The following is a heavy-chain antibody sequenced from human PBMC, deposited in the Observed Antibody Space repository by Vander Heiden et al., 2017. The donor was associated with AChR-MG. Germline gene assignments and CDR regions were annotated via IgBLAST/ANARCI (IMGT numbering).Heavy chain of an antibody. CDR1: GFTFSSYS. D-gene: IGHD3-3*01. CDR3: ARDGVTNDFWSGYYRSGYDY. V-gene: IGHV3-21*01. CDR2: ISSSSSYI. J-gene: IGHJ4*02. Sequence: EVQLVESGGGLVKPGGSLRLSCAASGFTFSSYSMNWVRQAPGKGLEWVSSISSSSSYIYYADSVKGRFTISRDNAKNSLYLQMNSLRAEDTAVYYCARDGVTNDFWSGYYRSGYDYWGQGTLVTVSS.